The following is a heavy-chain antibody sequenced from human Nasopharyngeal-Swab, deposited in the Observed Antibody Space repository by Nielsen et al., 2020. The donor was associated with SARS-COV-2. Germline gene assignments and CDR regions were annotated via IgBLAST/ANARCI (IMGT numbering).Heavy chain of an antibody. D-gene: IGHD6-6*01. V-gene: IGHV3-48*03. Sequence: GESLKISCAASGFTFSSYVMSWARQAPGKGLEWLSYISSSGSITYYADSVKGRLTISRDNAKNSVFLQMDSLRAEDTAVYYCARRYSSSSGALPDYWGQGTLVTVSS. CDR3: ARRYSSSSGALPDY. J-gene: IGHJ4*02. CDR2: ISSSGSIT. CDR1: GFTFSSYV.